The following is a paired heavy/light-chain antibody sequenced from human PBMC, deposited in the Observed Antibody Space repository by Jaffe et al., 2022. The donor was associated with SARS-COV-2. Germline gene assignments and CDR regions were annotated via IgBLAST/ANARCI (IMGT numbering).Light chain of an antibody. J-gene: IGKJ1*01. CDR1: QSIGRW. CDR3: QQYNSYCA. CDR2: EAS. V-gene: IGKV1-5*03. Sequence: DIQMTQSPSTLSASVGDRVTITCRASQSIGRWLAWYQQKPGKAPNLLIYEASTLQSGVPSRFSGSGSGTEFTLTISSLQPDDFATYYCQQYNSYCAFGQGTKVEVK.
Heavy chain of an antibody. CDR1: GFTFSSSA. CDR3: ATNLEMGTITYFDY. J-gene: IGHJ4*02. D-gene: IGHD5-12*01. CDR2: ISYDGSNK. V-gene: IGHV3-30*04. Sequence: QVQLVESGGGVVQPGRSLRLSCAASGFTFSSSAMHWVRQAPGKGLEWVALISYDGSNKYYANSVKGRFTISRDNSKNTLHLQMNSLRAEDTAMYYCATNLEMGTITYFDYWGQGTLVAVSS.